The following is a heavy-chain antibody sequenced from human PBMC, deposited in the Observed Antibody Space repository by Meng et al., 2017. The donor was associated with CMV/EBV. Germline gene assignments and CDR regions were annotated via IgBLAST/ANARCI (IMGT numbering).Heavy chain of an antibody. Sequence: GESLKISCAASGFTFSSYEMNWVRQAPGKGLEWVSYISSSCSTIYYADSVKGRFTISRDNAKNSLYLQMNSLRAEDTAVYYCARVHITIFGVAPDYWGQGTLVTVSS. CDR1: GFTFSSYE. CDR3: ARVHITIFGVAPDY. D-gene: IGHD3-3*01. J-gene: IGHJ4*02. V-gene: IGHV3-48*03. CDR2: ISSSCSTI.